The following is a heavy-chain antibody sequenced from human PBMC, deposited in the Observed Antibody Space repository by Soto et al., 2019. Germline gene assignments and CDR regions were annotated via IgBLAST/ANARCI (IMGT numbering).Heavy chain of an antibody. J-gene: IGHJ5*02. D-gene: IGHD6-25*01. CDR1: GCPFTDYH. Sequence: XSVKVACNASGCPFTDYHTHWVRQAPGQGLEFMGWINANNGGAGSAQQFQGRVTVTRDTSITTVYMELSNLRSDDTAVYYCAREGGSETLQPSYNWFDTWGQGTLVTVSS. CDR3: AREGGSETLQPSYNWFDT. V-gene: IGHV1-2*02. CDR2: INANNGGA.